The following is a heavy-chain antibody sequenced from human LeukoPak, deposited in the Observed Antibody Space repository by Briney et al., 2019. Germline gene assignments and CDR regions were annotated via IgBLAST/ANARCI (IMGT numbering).Heavy chain of an antibody. D-gene: IGHD3-22*01. J-gene: IGHJ3*02. CDR2: IYTSGST. Sequence: SETLSLTCTVSGGXISSYYCSWMRQPAGKGLEWIGRIYTSGSTNYNPSLKSRVTMSVDTSKNQFSVKLSSVTAADTAVYYCARGSRWDSGYVDAFDIWGQGTMVTVSS. CDR1: GGXISSYY. CDR3: ARGSRWDSGYVDAFDI. V-gene: IGHV4-4*07.